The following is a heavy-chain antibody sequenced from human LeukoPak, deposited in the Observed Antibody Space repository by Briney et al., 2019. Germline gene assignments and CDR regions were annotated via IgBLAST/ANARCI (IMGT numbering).Heavy chain of an antibody. V-gene: IGHV1-69*13. CDR3: ARYVGEPNYFDY. D-gene: IGHD1-26*01. CDR1: GGTFSSYA. CDR2: IIPIFGTA. J-gene: IGHJ4*02. Sequence: SVKVSCKASGGTFSSYAISWVRQAPGQGLEWMGGIIPIFGTANYAQKFQGRVTITADESTSTAYMELSSLRSEDTAVYYCARYVGEPNYFDYWGQGTLVTVSS.